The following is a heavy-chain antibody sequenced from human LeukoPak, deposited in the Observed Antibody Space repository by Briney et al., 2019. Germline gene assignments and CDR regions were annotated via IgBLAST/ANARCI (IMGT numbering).Heavy chain of an antibody. Sequence: SETLSLTCAVSGGSISSSNGWSWVRQPQGKGLEWIGEIYHSGSTNYNPSLKSRVTISVDKSKNQFSLKLSSVTAADTAVYYCARDSVLRYFDWSNWYFDLWGRGTLVTVSS. CDR3: ARDSVLRYFDWSNWYFDL. CDR2: IYHSGST. D-gene: IGHD3-9*01. V-gene: IGHV4-4*02. J-gene: IGHJ2*01. CDR1: GGSISSSNG.